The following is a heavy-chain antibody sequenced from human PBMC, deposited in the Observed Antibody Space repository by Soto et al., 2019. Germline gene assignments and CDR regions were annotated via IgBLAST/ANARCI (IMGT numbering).Heavy chain of an antibody. D-gene: IGHD6-19*01. J-gene: IGHJ1*01. CDR3: ANSAVQWLEYAEYFQH. CDR2: ISGSGGST. CDR1: GFTFSSYA. V-gene: IGHV3-23*01. Sequence: EVQLLESGGGLVQPGGSLRLSCAASGFTFSSYAMSWVRQAPGKGLEWVSAISGSGGSTYYADSVKGRFTISRDNSKNTLYLQMNSLRGEDTAVYYCANSAVQWLEYAEYFQHWGQGTLVTVSS.